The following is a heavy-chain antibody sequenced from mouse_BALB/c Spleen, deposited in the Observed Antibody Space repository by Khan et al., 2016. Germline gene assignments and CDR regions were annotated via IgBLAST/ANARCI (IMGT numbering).Heavy chain of an antibody. CDR1: GYTFTNYG. D-gene: IGHD2-2*01. V-gene: IGHV9-3*02. CDR2: INTNTGEP. CDR3: ARREGYPACFAY. Sequence: QIQLVQSGPELKKPGETVKISCKASGYTFTNYGMNWVKQAPGKGLKWLGWINTNTGEPTYAEEFKGRFAFSLETSANTAHLQINNLKNEDMAIYFCARREGYPACFAYWGQGTLVTVSA. J-gene: IGHJ3*01.